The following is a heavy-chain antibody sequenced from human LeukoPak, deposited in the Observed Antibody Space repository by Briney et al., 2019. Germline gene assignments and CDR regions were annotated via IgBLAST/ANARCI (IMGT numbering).Heavy chain of an antibody. CDR1: GYSVSSNRAA. CDR2: TYYRSKWYN. V-gene: IGHV6-1*01. J-gene: IGHJ4*02. D-gene: IGHD1-26*01. Sequence: SQTVSLSCAISGYSVSSNRAAWKWLRQSPSRGLEWLGRTYYRSKWYNDYPVSGKSRITINPDTTKNQFSLQLTSVTSQDPAVVYGARLEVGVIVFDCCGQATLVTV. CDR3: ARLEVGVIVFDC.